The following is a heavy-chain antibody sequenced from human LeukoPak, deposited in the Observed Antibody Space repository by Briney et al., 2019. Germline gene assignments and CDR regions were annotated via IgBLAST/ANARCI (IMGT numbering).Heavy chain of an antibody. CDR2: IWYDGSNK. V-gene: IGHV3-33*01. J-gene: IGHJ6*02. D-gene: IGHD5-12*01. Sequence: GRSLRLSYAASGFTFSSYGMHWVRQAPGKGLEWVAVIWYDGSNKYYADSVKGRFTISRDNSKNTLYLQMNSLRAEDTAVYYCARSSSGYDYYYYGMDVWGQGTTVTVSS. CDR1: GFTFSSYG. CDR3: ARSSSGYDYYYYGMDV.